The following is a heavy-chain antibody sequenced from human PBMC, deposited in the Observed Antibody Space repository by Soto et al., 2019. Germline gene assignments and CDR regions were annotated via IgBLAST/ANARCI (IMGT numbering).Heavy chain of an antibody. CDR2: VYISGST. J-gene: IGHJ3*02. Sequence: SETLSLTCTVSGGSISTYYWNWIRQSAGKGLEWIGRVYISGSTNYHPSLKSRVAMSVDTSNNQFSLKVTSVTAADTAVYYCARGGRDGFDIWGQGTMVPVSS. CDR1: GGSISTYY. V-gene: IGHV4-4*07. CDR3: ARGGRDGFDI.